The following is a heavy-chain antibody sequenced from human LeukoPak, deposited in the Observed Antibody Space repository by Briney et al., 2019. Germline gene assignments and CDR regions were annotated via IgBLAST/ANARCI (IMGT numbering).Heavy chain of an antibody. CDR3: AKSSYYDASGYYREYYFDY. Sequence: GGSLRLSCAASGFTLSSYAMTWVRQAPGRGLEWVSSVDGGGDGTYYADSVKGRFTISRDNSKNTLYLQMNSLRDEDTAVYYCAKSSYYDASGYYREYYFDYCGQGTLVTVSS. CDR2: VDGGGDGT. J-gene: IGHJ4*02. V-gene: IGHV3-23*01. CDR1: GFTLSSYA. D-gene: IGHD3-22*01.